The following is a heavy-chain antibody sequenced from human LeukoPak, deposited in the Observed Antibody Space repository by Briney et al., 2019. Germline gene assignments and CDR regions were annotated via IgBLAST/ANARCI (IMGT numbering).Heavy chain of an antibody. J-gene: IGHJ4*02. V-gene: IGHV3-30*04. CDR2: ISYDGSNK. D-gene: IGHD4/OR15-4a*01. CDR3: ARSGLSRFDY. CDR1: GFTFSSYA. Sequence: GGSLRLSCAASGFTFSSYAMHWVRQASGKGLEWVAVISYDGSNKYYADSVKGRFTISRDNSKNTLYLQMNSLRAEDTAVYYCARSGLSRFDYWGQGTLVTVSS.